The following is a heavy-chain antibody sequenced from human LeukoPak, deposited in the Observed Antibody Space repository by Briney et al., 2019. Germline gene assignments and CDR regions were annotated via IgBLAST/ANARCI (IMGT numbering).Heavy chain of an antibody. D-gene: IGHD2-2*01. V-gene: IGHV3-30*02. J-gene: IGHJ4*02. CDR2: IRYDGSNK. Sequence: GGSLRLSCAASGFTFSSYGMHWVRQAPGKGLEWVAFIRYDGSNKYYADSVKGRFTISRDNSKNTLYLQMNSLRAEDTAVYYCAKDEGYCSSTSCYAPSGSFDYWGQGTLVTVPS. CDR1: GFTFSSYG. CDR3: AKDEGYCSSTSCYAPSGSFDY.